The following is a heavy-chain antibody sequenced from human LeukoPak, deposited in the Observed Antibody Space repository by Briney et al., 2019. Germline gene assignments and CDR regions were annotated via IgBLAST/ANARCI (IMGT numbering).Heavy chain of an antibody. D-gene: IGHD1-26*01. J-gene: IGHJ4*02. CDR2: IYYSGST. V-gene: IGHV4-59*01. Sequence: LETLSLTCTVSGGSISSYYWSWIRQPPGKGLEWIGYIYYSGSTNYNPSLKSRVTISVDTSKNQFSLKLSSVTAADTAVYYCSRESGAFSPFGYWGQGTLVTVSS. CDR3: SRESGAFSPFGY. CDR1: GGSISSYY.